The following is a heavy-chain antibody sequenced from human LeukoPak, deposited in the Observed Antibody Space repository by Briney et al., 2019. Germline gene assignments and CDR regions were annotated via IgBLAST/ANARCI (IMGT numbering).Heavy chain of an antibody. CDR1: GFTFSSYG. J-gene: IGHJ6*02. CDR2: ISYDGSNK. CDR3: AKDRTSGYSGYDDLGMDV. V-gene: IGHV3-30*18. Sequence: PGGSLRLSCAASGFTFSSYGMHWVRQAPGKGLEWVAVISYDGSNKYYADSVEGRFTISRDNSKNTLYLRVNSLRREDTAVYYCAKDRTSGYSGYDDLGMDVWGQGTTVTVSS. D-gene: IGHD5-12*01.